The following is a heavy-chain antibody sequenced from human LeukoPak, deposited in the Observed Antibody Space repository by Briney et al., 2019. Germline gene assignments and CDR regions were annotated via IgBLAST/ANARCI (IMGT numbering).Heavy chain of an antibody. D-gene: IGHD6-19*01. V-gene: IGHV3-30*03. Sequence: GSLRLSCAASGFTFSSYGMHWVRQAPGKGLEWVAVISYDGSNKYYADSVKGRFTISRDSAKNTVFLQMNSLRAGDTAVYYCARDRGSGWHYFDYWGQGTLVTVSS. CDR1: GFTFSSYG. J-gene: IGHJ4*02. CDR2: ISYDGSNK. CDR3: ARDRGSGWHYFDY.